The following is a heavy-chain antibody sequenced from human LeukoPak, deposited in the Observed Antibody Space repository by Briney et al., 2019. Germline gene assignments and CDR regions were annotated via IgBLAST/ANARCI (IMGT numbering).Heavy chain of an antibody. Sequence: GASVKVSCKASGYTFTSYGISWVRQAPGQGLEWMGWMNPNSGNTGYAQKFQGRVTMTRNTSISTAYMELSSLRSEDTAVYYCARGAVPAADYWGQGTLVTVSS. V-gene: IGHV1-8*02. J-gene: IGHJ4*02. D-gene: IGHD2-2*01. CDR1: GYTFTSYG. CDR2: MNPNSGNT. CDR3: ARGAVPAADY.